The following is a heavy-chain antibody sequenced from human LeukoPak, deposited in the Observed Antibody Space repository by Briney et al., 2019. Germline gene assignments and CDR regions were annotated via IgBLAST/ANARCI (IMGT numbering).Heavy chain of an antibody. CDR3: ARQSSGFFASDY. CDR2: INPNSGGT. J-gene: IGHJ4*02. D-gene: IGHD6-25*01. V-gene: IGHV1-2*02. Sequence: GASVKVSFKASGYTFTGYYMHWVRQAPGQGLEWMGWINPNSGGTNYAQNFQGRVTMTRGPSVSTAYMELSWLKSDDTAVYFCARQSSGFFASDYWGQGTLVTVSS. CDR1: GYTFTGYY.